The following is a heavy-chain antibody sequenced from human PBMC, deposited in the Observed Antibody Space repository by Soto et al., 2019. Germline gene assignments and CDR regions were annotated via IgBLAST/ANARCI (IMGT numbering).Heavy chain of an antibody. V-gene: IGHV3-23*01. Sequence: EVQLLESGGGLVQPGGSLRLSCAASGFTFSSYAMSWVRQAPGKGLEWVSAISGSGGSTYYADSVKGRFTISRDNSKNTLYLQMNSLRAEDTAVYYCARDLPSQRITMIVLPAFDIWGQGTMVTVSS. CDR2: ISGSGGST. D-gene: IGHD3-22*01. CDR3: ARDLPSQRITMIVLPAFDI. CDR1: GFTFSSYA. J-gene: IGHJ3*02.